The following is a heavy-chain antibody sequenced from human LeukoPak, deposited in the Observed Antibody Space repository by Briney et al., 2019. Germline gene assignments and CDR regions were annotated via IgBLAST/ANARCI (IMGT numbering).Heavy chain of an antibody. D-gene: IGHD5-18*01. J-gene: IGHJ4*02. CDR1: GGSISSGDYY. CDR2: IYYSGST. CDR3: AREDTAMVTVDY. V-gene: IGHV4-30-4*08. Sequence: NPSETLSLTCTVSGGSISSGDYYWSWIRQPPGKGLEWIGYIYYSGSTYYNPSLKSRVTISVDTSKNQFSLKLSSVTAADTAVYYCAREDTAMVTVDYWGQGTLVTVSS.